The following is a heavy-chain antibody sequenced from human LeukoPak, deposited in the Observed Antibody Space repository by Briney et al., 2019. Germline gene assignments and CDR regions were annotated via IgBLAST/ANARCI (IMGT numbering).Heavy chain of an antibody. CDR2: IRYDGSRT. D-gene: IGHD4-23*01. CDR1: GFIFKNFG. Sequence: GGSLRLSCAASGFIFKNFGMYWVRQAPGKGLEWVAFIRYDGSRTYYTDSVKGRFTISRDNAKNSLYLQMNSLRAEDTAVYYCAPSGGNAPFDYWGQGTLVTVSS. CDR3: APSGGNAPFDY. J-gene: IGHJ4*02. V-gene: IGHV3-30*02.